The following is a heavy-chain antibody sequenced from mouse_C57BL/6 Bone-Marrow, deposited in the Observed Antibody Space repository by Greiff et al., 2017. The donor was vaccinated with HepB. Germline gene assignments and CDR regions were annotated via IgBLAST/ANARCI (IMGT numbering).Heavy chain of an antibody. CDR2: IDPSDSYT. CDR1: GYTFTSYW. V-gene: IGHV1-69*01. D-gene: IGHD1-1*01. Sequence: QVQLQQPGAELVMPGASVKLSCKASGYTFTSYWMHWVKQRPGQGLEWIGEIDPSDSYTNYNQKFKGKSTLTVDKSSSTAYMQLSSLTSEDSAVYYSTRGGYYGSSSWFAYWGQGTLVTVSA. CDR3: TRGGYYGSSSWFAY. J-gene: IGHJ3*01.